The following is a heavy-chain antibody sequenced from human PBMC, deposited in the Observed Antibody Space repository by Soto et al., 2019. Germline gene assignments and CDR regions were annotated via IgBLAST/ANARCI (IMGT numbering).Heavy chain of an antibody. J-gene: IGHJ3*02. CDR1: GFTFISYS. D-gene: IGHD3-16*01. Sequence: WGSLRLSCAASGFTFISYSINCFGHSPWKGLEWVSSISSSSSYIYYADSVKGRFTISRDNAKNSLYLQMNSLRAEDTAVYYCARELHELAYDVGAFDIWGQGTMVTVSS. CDR2: ISSSSSYI. CDR3: ARELHELAYDVGAFDI. V-gene: IGHV3-21*01.